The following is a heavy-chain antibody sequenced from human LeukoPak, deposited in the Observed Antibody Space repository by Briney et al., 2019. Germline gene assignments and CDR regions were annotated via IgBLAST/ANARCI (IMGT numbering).Heavy chain of an antibody. J-gene: IGHJ3*02. V-gene: IGHV4-59*01. CDR3: ARSSAVTMGGAFDI. CDR2: IYYSGSS. CDR1: GGSISSYY. D-gene: IGHD4-17*01. Sequence: PSETLSLTCTVSGGSISSYYWSWIRQPPGKGLEWIGSIYYSGSSNYNPSLKSRVTISIDTSKNQFSTKLSSVTAADTAVYYCARSSAVTMGGAFDIWGQGTMVTVSS.